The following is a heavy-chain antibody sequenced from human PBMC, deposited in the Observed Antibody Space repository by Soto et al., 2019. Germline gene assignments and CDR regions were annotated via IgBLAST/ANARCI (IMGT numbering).Heavy chain of an antibody. CDR1: GFTFSSYS. CDR2: ISSSSSYI. Sequence: GGSLRLSCAASGFTFSSYSMNWVRQAPGKGLEWVSSISSSSSYIYYADSVKGRFTISRDNAKNSLYLQMNSLRAEDTAVYYCARDAPRDDFWSGYSHYYYYYGMDVWGQGTTVTVSS. V-gene: IGHV3-21*01. CDR3: ARDAPRDDFWSGYSHYYYYYGMDV. D-gene: IGHD3-3*01. J-gene: IGHJ6*02.